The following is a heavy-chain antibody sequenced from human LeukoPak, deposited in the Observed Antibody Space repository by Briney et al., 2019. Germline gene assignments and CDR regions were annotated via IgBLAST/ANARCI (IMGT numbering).Heavy chain of an antibody. J-gene: IGHJ3*02. CDR3: ARASNDYEQDAFDI. V-gene: IGHV1-46*01. Sequence: GASVKVSCKASGYTFTSYYMHGVRQAPGQGLEWMGIINPSGGSTSYAQKFQGRGTMTRDTSTSTVSMELSSLRSEDTAVYYCARASNDYEQDAFDIWGQGTMVTVSS. CDR2: INPSGGST. CDR1: GYTFTSYY. D-gene: IGHD4-17*01.